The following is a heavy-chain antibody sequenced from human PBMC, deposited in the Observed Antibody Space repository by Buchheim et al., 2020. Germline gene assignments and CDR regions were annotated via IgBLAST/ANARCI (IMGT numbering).Heavy chain of an antibody. D-gene: IGHD5-24*01. V-gene: IGHV4-61*02. CDR2: IYISGST. J-gene: IGHJ5*02. CDR3: AREEGGYNYNWFDP. CDR1: GGSISSGSYY. Sequence: QVQLQESGPGLVKPSQTLSLTCTVSGGSISSGSYYWSWIRQPAGKGLEWIGRIYISGSTNYNPSLKSRVTGSLDTSKNQFSLRLSSVTAADTAVYYCAREEGGYNYNWFDPWGQGTL.